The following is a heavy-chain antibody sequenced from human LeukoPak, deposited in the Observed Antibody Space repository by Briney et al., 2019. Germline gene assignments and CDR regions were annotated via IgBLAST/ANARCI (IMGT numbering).Heavy chain of an antibody. Sequence: GGSLRLSCAASGFTFSSYAMSWVRQAPGKGLEWVSAISGSGGSTYYADSVKGRFTISRDNSKNTLYLQMNSLRAEDTAVYYCAKGGRGKWLRLTKGWFDPWGQGTLVTVSS. CDR1: GFTFSSYA. CDR2: ISGSGGST. CDR3: AKGGRGKWLRLTKGWFDP. J-gene: IGHJ5*02. V-gene: IGHV3-23*01. D-gene: IGHD5-12*01.